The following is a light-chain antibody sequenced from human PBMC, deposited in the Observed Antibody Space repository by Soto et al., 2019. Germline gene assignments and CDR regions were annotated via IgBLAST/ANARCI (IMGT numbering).Light chain of an antibody. CDR3: QQYNNWPPLT. CDR1: QSGSSN. Sequence: EIVMTQSPATLSVSPGERASLSCRASQSGSSNLAWYQQKPCQAPRLLIYGASTRATGIPARFSGSGSGTEFTLTISSLQSEDFAVYYCQQYNNWPPLTFGGGTKVEIK. V-gene: IGKV3-15*01. CDR2: GAS. J-gene: IGKJ4*01.